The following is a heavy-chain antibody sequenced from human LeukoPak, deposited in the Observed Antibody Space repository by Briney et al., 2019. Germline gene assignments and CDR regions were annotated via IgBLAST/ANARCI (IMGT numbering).Heavy chain of an antibody. CDR3: ARDSAVQCLVPYYYYCYMDV. J-gene: IGHJ6*03. Sequence: PGGSLRLSCAASGFTFSSYSMNWVRQAPGKGLEWVSYISSSSSTIYYADSVKGRFTISRDNAKNSLYLQMNSLRAEDTAVYYCARDSAVQCLVPYYYYCYMDVWGNGTTVTVSS. V-gene: IGHV3-48*04. D-gene: IGHD6-19*01. CDR2: ISSSSSTI. CDR1: GFTFSSYS.